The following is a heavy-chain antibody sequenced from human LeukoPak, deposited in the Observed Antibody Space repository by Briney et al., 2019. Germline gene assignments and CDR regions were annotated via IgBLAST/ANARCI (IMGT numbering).Heavy chain of an antibody. Sequence: GGSLRLSCAASGFTFSSYAMSWVRQAPGKGLEWVSAISGSGGSTYYADSVKGRFTISRDNAKNTLYLQMNSLRAEDTAVYYCAKGFLVVVPAAIFDYWGQGTLVTVSS. CDR1: GFTFSSYA. J-gene: IGHJ4*02. V-gene: IGHV3-23*01. CDR3: AKGFLVVVPAAIFDY. D-gene: IGHD2-2*01. CDR2: ISGSGGST.